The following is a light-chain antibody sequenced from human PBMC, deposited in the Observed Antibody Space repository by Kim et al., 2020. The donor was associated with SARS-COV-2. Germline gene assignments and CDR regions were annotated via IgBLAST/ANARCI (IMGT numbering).Light chain of an antibody. Sequence: EIVLTQSPATLSLSPGERATLSCRASQFVDTHLAWYQQKPGQPPRLLIFDASTRATGVPGRFSGSGSGTDFTLPISSLEPEDFAVYYCQQRTIWPPLTFGGGTKVDI. J-gene: IGKJ4*01. CDR1: QFVDTH. CDR3: QQRTIWPPLT. V-gene: IGKV3-11*01. CDR2: DAS.